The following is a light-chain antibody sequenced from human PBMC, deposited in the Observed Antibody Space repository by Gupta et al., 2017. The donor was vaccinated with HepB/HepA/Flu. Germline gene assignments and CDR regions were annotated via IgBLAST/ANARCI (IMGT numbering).Light chain of an antibody. Sequence: DIQLTQSPSSLSASVGDRVTISCRASQGINNFLAWYQQKPGKAPNLLIYAAFTLQRGVPSRFSGSASGTEFTLTISSLQPEDFATYYCQQSEAYPVTFGQGTRLDLK. V-gene: IGKV1-9*01. J-gene: IGKJ5*01. CDR2: AAF. CDR1: QGINNF. CDR3: QQSEAYPVT.